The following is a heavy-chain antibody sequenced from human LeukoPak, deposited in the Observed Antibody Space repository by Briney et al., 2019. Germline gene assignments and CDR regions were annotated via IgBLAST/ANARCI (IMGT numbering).Heavy chain of an antibody. J-gene: IGHJ2*01. D-gene: IGHD6-19*01. CDR2: IKQDGSEK. Sequence: GGSLRLSCAASGFTFSSYWMSWVRQAPGKGMEWVANIKQDGSEKYYVDSVKGRFIISRDNAKNSLSLQMNSLSAEDTAVYYCARDGSGWYGNWYFDLWGLGTLVTVSS. CDR3: ARDGSGWYGNWYFDL. CDR1: GFTFSSYW. V-gene: IGHV3-7*03.